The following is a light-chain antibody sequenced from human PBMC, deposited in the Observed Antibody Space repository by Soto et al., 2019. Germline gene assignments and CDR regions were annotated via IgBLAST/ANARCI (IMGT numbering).Light chain of an antibody. J-gene: IGLJ1*01. CDR2: GNT. V-gene: IGLV1-40*01. Sequence: QSALTQPPSISGVPGQRVTISCTGSSSNIGAGSDVHWYHQLPGTAPKLLIYGNTNRPSGVPDRFSGSKSGTSASLAIAGLQTEDEGDYYCQTYDSSLSGLYVFGTGTKATVL. CDR3: QTYDSSLSGLYV. CDR1: SSNIGAGSD.